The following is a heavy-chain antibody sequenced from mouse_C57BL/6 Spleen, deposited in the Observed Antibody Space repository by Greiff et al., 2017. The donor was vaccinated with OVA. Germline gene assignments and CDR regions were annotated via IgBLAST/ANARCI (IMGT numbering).Heavy chain of an antibody. Sequence: VQLQQSGTVLARPGASVKLSCKTSGYTFTSYWMHWVKQRPGQGLEWIGAIYPGNSDTSYNQKFKGKAKLTAVTSASTAYMELSSLTNEDSAVYYCTRWGGSGYEWYFDVWGTGTTVTVSS. CDR2: IYPGNSDT. D-gene: IGHD1-1*01. V-gene: IGHV1-5*01. CDR3: TRWGGSGYEWYFDV. CDR1: GYTFTSYW. J-gene: IGHJ1*03.